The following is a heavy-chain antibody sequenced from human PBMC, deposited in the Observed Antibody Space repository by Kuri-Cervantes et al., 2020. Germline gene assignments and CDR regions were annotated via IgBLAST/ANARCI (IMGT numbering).Heavy chain of an antibody. CDR3: ARELVAATRGTSDY. V-gene: IGHV3-48*01. CDR1: EFIFSSYS. Sequence: GESLKISCAASEFIFSSYSMNWVRQAPGKGLEWVSYISSSSSTIYYADSVKGRSTISRDNAKNSLYLQMNSLRAEDTAVYYCARELVAATRGTSDYWGQGTLVTVSS. J-gene: IGHJ4*02. D-gene: IGHD2-15*01. CDR2: ISSSSSTI.